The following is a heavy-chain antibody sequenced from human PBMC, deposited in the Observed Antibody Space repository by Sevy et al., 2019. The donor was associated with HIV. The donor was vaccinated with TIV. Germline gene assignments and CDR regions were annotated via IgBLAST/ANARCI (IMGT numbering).Heavy chain of an antibody. CDR1: GFSLETFW. CDR2: IKSNSDGGTT. V-gene: IGHV3-15*01. J-gene: IGHJ4*02. CDR3: ATAPGTGY. D-gene: IGHD3-10*01. Sequence: GGSLRLSCAASGFSLETFWIHWVRQAPGKGLEWVGRIKSNSDGGTTYYAAPLEGRFTMSRDDSENKIYLQINNLKIEDTAVYYSATAPGTGYWGQGTLVTVSS.